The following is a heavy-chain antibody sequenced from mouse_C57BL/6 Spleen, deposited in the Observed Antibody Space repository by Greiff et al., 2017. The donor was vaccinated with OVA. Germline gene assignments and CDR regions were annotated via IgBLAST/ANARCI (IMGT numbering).Heavy chain of an antibody. CDR3: ARSSSTGAMDY. Sequence: QVQLQQPGAELVRPGSSVKLSCKASGYTFTSYWMHWVKQRPIQGLEWIGNIDPSDSETHYNQKFKDKATLTVDKSSSTAYMQLSSLTSEDSAVYYCARSSSTGAMDYWGQGTSVTVSS. V-gene: IGHV1-52*01. CDR1: GYTFTSYW. D-gene: IGHD1-1*01. J-gene: IGHJ4*01. CDR2: IDPSDSET.